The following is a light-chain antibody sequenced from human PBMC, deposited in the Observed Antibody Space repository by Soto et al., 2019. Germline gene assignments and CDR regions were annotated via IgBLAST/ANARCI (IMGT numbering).Light chain of an antibody. CDR2: DVS. Sequence: QSALTQPRSASGSPGQSVTISCTRTSSDVGRYNYVSWYQQHTGKAPKVMIYDVSKRPSGVPDRFSGSKSGNTASLTISGLQAEDEADYYCCSHAGSYTWVFGGGTKLTVL. CDR1: SSDVGRYNY. CDR3: CSHAGSYTWV. V-gene: IGLV2-11*01. J-gene: IGLJ2*01.